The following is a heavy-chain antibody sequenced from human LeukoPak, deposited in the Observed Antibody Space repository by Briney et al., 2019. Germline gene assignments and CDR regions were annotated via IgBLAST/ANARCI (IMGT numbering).Heavy chain of an antibody. CDR3: ASDSAYCGGDCYSLFYY. Sequence: SETLSLTCAVYGGSFSGYYWSWIRQPAGKGLEWIGRIYTSGSTNYNPSLKSRVTMSVDTSKNQFSLKLSSVTAADTAVYYCASDSAYCGGDCYSLFYYWGQGTLVTVSS. J-gene: IGHJ4*02. V-gene: IGHV4-59*10. D-gene: IGHD2-21*02. CDR1: GGSFSGYY. CDR2: IYTSGST.